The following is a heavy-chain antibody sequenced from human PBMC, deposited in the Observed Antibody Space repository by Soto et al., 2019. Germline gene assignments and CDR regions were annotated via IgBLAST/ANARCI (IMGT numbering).Heavy chain of an antibody. CDR1: GYSLTVHY. CDR3: ARQLAYCAASCYTDPFCY. J-gene: IGHJ4*02. D-gene: IGHD2-2*02. V-gene: IGHV1-2*02. Sequence: AASVKVSCKASGYSLTVHYIHCVRQAPGQGLEWMGWVNPNTGGTKYAQKFQGTVTMTRDTSITTAYLELSRMKSADSAAYYSARQLAYCAASCYTDPFCYWGQETRVTVSS. CDR2: VNPNTGGT.